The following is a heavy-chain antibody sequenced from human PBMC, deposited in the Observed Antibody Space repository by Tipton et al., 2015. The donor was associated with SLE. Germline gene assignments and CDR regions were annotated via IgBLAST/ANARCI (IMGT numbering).Heavy chain of an antibody. V-gene: IGHV4-59*01. CDR2: IYYSGGT. Sequence: TLSLTCTVSGGSIRSYYWSCIRQPPGKGLEWIGYIYYSGGTNYNPSLKSRVTISVDTSKNQFSLKLSSVTAADTAVYYCARDAQYFQHWGQGTLVTVSS. CDR1: GGSIRSYY. J-gene: IGHJ1*01. CDR3: ARDAQYFQH.